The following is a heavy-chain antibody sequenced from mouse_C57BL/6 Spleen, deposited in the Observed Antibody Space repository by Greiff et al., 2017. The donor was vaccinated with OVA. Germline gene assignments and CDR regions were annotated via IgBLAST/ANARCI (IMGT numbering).Heavy chain of an antibody. D-gene: IGHD4-1*01. CDR1: GFSLTSYG. CDR2: IWSGGST. Sequence: VQWVESGPGLVQPSQSLSITCTVSGFSLTSYGVHWVRQSPGKGLEWLGVIWSGGSTDYNAAFISRRSISKDNSKSQVFFKMNSLQADDTAIYYCARNLNWDRYFDVWGTGTTVTVSS. J-gene: IGHJ1*03. V-gene: IGHV2-2*01. CDR3: ARNLNWDRYFDV.